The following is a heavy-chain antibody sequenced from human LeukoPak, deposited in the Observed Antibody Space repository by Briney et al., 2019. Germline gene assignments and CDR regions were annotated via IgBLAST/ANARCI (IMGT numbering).Heavy chain of an antibody. CDR3: STRPRDSSGYYLGAFDG. CDR2: IGASGADT. J-gene: IGHJ3*01. V-gene: IGHV3-23*01. CDR1: GFTFSSYA. D-gene: IGHD3-22*01. Sequence: GGSLRLSCEASGFTFSSYAMAWVRRAPGKGLDWVSVIGASGADTYYSDSAKGRFTVSRDNSKDTLFLHMSSLRAEDTAVYFCSTRPRDSSGYYLGAFDGWGQGTTVTVSS.